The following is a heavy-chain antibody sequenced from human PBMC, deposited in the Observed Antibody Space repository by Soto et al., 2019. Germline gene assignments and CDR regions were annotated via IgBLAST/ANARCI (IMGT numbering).Heavy chain of an antibody. CDR2: IRSSSSTI. D-gene: IGHD2-2*01. J-gene: IGHJ4*02. CDR3: ARLACTSASCYVLFDS. CDR1: GFTFSTYS. Sequence: EVQLVESGGGLVEPGGSLRLSCAADGFTFSTYSMNWVRQAPGKGLEWVSYIRSSSSTIYYADSVKGRFTISRDNAKNSLYLQMNSLRAEDTAVYYCARLACTSASCYVLFDSWGKGTLVTVSS. V-gene: IGHV3-48*01.